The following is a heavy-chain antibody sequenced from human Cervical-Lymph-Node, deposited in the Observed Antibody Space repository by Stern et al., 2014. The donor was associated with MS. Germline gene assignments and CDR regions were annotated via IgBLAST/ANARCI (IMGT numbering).Heavy chain of an antibody. Sequence: VQLEESGGAVVQPGRSLRLSCAVSGFTFSSYGMHWVRQAPGKGLEWVTVISYDGNHKYYAASVKGRFTISRDNSKNTLHLQMNSVTPDDTAIYYCARDYEDTSMLFDHWGQGTLVTVSS. CDR1: GFTFSSYG. CDR3: ARDYEDTSMLFDH. V-gene: IGHV3-30*03. D-gene: IGHD2-8*01. J-gene: IGHJ4*02. CDR2: ISYDGNHK.